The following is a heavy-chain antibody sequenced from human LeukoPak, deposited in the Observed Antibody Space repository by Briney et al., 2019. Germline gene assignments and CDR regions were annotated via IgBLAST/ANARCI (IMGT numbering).Heavy chain of an antibody. Sequence: ASVKVSCMASGGTFSSYAISWVRQAPGQGLEWMGGINPIFGTSNYAQKFQGRVTITTDESTSTDYMELRSLRSEDTAVYYCASSRGGNIVVVPAAIPATFDYWGQGTLVTVSS. CDR1: GGTFSSYA. CDR3: ASSRGGNIVVVPAAIPATFDY. J-gene: IGHJ4*02. CDR2: INPIFGTS. D-gene: IGHD2-2*02. V-gene: IGHV1-69*05.